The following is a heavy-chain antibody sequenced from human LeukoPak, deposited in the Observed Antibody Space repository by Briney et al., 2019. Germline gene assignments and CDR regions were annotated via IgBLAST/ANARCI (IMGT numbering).Heavy chain of an antibody. D-gene: IGHD4-11*01. Sequence: WASVKVSCKASGYTFTDYYMHWVRQAPGQGLKWMGWINPNSGGTNYAQKFQGRVTMTRDTSISTAYMELSRLRSDDTAVYYCAREGYSNYPNAFDIWGQGTMVTVSS. J-gene: IGHJ3*02. CDR3: AREGYSNYPNAFDI. V-gene: IGHV1-2*02. CDR1: GYTFTDYY. CDR2: INPNSGGT.